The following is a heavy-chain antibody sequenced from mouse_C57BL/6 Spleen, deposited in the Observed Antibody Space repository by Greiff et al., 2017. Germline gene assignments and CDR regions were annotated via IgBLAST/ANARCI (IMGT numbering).Heavy chain of an antibody. Sequence: EVQLVESGGDLAKPGGSLKLSCAASGFTFSSYGMSWVRQTPDKRLEWVATISSGGSYTYYPDSVKGRFTISRDNAKNTLYLQMSSLKSEDTAMYYCARQNYYGSSSYFDYWGQGTTLTVSS. CDR1: GFTFSSYG. CDR3: ARQNYYGSSSYFDY. CDR2: ISSGGSYT. J-gene: IGHJ2*01. V-gene: IGHV5-6*01. D-gene: IGHD1-1*01.